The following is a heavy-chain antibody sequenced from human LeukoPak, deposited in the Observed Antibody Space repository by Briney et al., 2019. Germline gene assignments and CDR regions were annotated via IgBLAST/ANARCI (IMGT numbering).Heavy chain of an antibody. CDR1: GYTFTSYG. J-gene: IGHJ4*02. CDR2: IIPIFGTA. Sequence: SVKVSCKASGYTFTSYGISWVRQAPGQGLEWMGGIIPIFGTANYAQKFQGRVTITADESTSTAYMELSSLRSEDTAVYYCARDLGRTTVYWGQGTLVTVSS. D-gene: IGHD4-17*01. CDR3: ARDLGRTTVY. V-gene: IGHV1-69*13.